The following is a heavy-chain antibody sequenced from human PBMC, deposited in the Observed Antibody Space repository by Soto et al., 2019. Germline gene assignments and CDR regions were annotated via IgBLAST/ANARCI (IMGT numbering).Heavy chain of an antibody. Sequence: QLQLQESGPGLVKPSETLSLTCTVSGGSISSSSYYWGWIRQPPGKGLEWIGSIYYSGSTYYNPSLKSRVTISVDTSKNQFSLKLSSVTAADTAVYYCARHGGSSWYGFYYYGMDVRGQGTTVTVSS. CDR1: GGSISSSSYY. D-gene: IGHD6-13*01. V-gene: IGHV4-39*01. CDR3: ARHGGSSWYGFYYYGMDV. J-gene: IGHJ6*02. CDR2: IYYSGST.